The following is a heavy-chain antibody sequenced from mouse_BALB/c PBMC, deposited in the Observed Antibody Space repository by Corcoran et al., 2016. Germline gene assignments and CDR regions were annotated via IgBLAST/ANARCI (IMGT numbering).Heavy chain of an antibody. Sequence: QIQLVQSGPELKKPGETVKISCKASGYTFTNCGMNWVKQAPGKGLKWMGWINTYTGEPTYADDFKGRFAFSLETSASTAYLQINNLKNEDTATIFCARFSSAGRSVWCLDVWGAGTTVTVSS. CDR3: ARFSSAGRSVWCLDV. CDR1: GYTFTNCG. J-gene: IGHJ1*01. V-gene: IGHV9-3-1*01. D-gene: IGHD1-1*01. CDR2: INTYTGEP.